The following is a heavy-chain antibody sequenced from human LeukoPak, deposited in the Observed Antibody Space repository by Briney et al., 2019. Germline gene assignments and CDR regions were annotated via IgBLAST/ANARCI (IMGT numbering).Heavy chain of an antibody. CDR3: ARGRVSSSSWSSTYYYYFYMDV. CDR2: IDHTGST. J-gene: IGHJ6*03. CDR1: GGSINNRDYY. V-gene: IGHV4-61*03. D-gene: IGHD6-13*01. Sequence: PSETLSLTCSVSGGSINNRDYYWGWIRQPPGKGLEWIGYIDHTGSTNYNPSLNSRVTISRDTSKNHFSLELSSVTAADTAVYFCARGRVSSSSWSSTYYYYFYMDVWGKGTTVTVS.